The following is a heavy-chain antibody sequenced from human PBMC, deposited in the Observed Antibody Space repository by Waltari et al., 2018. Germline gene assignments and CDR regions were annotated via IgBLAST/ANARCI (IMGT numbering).Heavy chain of an antibody. D-gene: IGHD3-3*01. V-gene: IGHV4-59*01. CDR2: IYYSGNT. Sequence: QVQLQESGPGLVKPSETLSLTCTVSGGSISSYYWSWIRQPPGKGLEWIGYIYYSGNTNYNPSLKSRVTISVDTSKNQFSLKLSSVTAADTAVYYCARDRFGNDFWSGYWGWFDPWGQGTLVTVSS. J-gene: IGHJ5*02. CDR3: ARDRFGNDFWSGYWGWFDP. CDR1: GGSISSYY.